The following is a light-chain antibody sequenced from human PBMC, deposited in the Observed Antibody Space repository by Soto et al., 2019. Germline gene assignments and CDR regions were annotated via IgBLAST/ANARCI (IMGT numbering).Light chain of an antibody. CDR1: SSDVGGHNL. CDR3: SSYTSSKTVV. CDR2: DVI. V-gene: IGLV2-14*03. J-gene: IGLJ3*02. Sequence: QSALTQPASVSGSPEQSITISCTGTSSDVGGHNLVSWYQQHPGKAPKLMIYDVINRPSGVSHRFSASKSGNTASLTISGLQAEDEADYYCSSYTSSKTVVFGGGTKLTVL.